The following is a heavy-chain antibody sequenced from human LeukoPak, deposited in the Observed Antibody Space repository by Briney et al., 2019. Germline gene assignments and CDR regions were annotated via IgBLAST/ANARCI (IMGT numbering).Heavy chain of an antibody. V-gene: IGHV3-23*01. Sequence: GGSLRLSCEASGFTFSSYAMGWVRQTPGKGLEWVSAIAGSGATPYYADSVKGRFTISKDNSKNTLYLQMNSLRVEDTAVYYCARSTVITTKKYYFDYWGQGTLVTASP. CDR1: GFTFSSYA. CDR2: IAGSGATP. J-gene: IGHJ4*02. CDR3: ARSTVITTKKYYFDY. D-gene: IGHD4-17*01.